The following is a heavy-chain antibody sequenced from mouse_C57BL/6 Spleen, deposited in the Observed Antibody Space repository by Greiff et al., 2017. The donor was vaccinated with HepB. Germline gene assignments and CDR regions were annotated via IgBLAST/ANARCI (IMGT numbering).Heavy chain of an antibody. V-gene: IGHV1-69*01. CDR3: ARSETMVTTLDY. D-gene: IGHD2-2*01. Sequence: QVQLQQPGAELVMPGASVKLSCKASGYTFTSYWMHWVKQRPGQGLEWIGEIDPSDSYTNYNQKFKGKSTLTVDKSSRTAYMQLSSLTSEDSAVYYCARSETMVTTLDYWGQGTTLTVSS. CDR1: GYTFTSYW. CDR2: IDPSDSYT. J-gene: IGHJ2*01.